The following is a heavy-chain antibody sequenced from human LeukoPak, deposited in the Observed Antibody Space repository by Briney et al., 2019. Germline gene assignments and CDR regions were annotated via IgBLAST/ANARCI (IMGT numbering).Heavy chain of an antibody. CDR2: IYYSGST. CDR1: GGSISSSSYY. D-gene: IGHD3-22*01. J-gene: IGHJ4*02. CDR3: ARGVADSSGYYGEDF. V-gene: IGHV4-39*07. Sequence: SETLSLTCTVSGGSISSSSYYWGWIRQPPGKGLEWIGSIYYSGSTYYNPSLKSRVTISVDTSKNQFSLKLSSVTAADTAVYYCARGVADSSGYYGEDFWGQGTLVTVSS.